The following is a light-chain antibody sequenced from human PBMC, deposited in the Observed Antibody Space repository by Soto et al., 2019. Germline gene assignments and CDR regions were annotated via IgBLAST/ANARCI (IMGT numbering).Light chain of an antibody. J-gene: IGKJ3*01. CDR3: QHR. CDR2: GAS. V-gene: IGKV3-15*01. CDR1: QSVSSN. Sequence: EIVMTQSPATLSVSPGERATLSCRASQSVSSNLAWYQQKPGQAPRLLIYGASTRATGIPARFSGSGSGREFTLTISRLQSEDFAVYYCQHRLGP.